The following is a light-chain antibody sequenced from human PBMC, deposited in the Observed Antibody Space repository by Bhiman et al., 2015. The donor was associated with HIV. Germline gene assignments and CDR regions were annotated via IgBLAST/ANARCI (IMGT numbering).Light chain of an antibody. CDR2: DNS. CDR1: SSNIGNHY. CDR3: GTWDNSLSTGGV. J-gene: IGLJ1*01. V-gene: IGLV1-51*01. Sequence: QSVLTQPPSVSATPGQRVTVSCSGSSSNIGNHYVSWYQQVPGTAPKLLIYDNSNRPSGIPDRFSGSKSGTSATLGITGLQTGDEADYYCGTWDNSLSTGGVFGTGTKVTVL.